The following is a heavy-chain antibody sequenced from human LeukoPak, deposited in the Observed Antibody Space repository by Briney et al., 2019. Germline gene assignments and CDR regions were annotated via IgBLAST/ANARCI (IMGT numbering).Heavy chain of an antibody. D-gene: IGHD2-15*01. CDR1: GGTFSSYA. CDR3: ERVINCSGRTCSWVFDF. J-gene: IGHJ4*02. CDR2: INPSDGST. V-gene: IGHV1-46*01. Sequence: ASVKVSCKASGGTFSSYAISWVRQAPGQGLEWMGIINPSDGSTAYAQMFQGRVTMTRDTSTSTVYMELRSLRSDDSAVYYRERVINCSGRTCSWVFDFWGQGTLATVSS.